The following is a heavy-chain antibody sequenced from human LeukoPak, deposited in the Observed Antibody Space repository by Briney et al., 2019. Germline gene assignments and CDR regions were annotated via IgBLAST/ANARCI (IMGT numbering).Heavy chain of an antibody. D-gene: IGHD6-13*01. CDR1: GFTFSSYE. Sequence: SGGSLRLSCAASGFTFSSYEMNWVRQAPGKGLEWVSYISSSGSTIYYADSVKGRFTLSRDNAKNSLYLQMNSLRAEDTAVYYCASSPAAAGPWDPSDWFDPWGQGTLVTVSS. CDR2: ISSSGSTI. CDR3: ASSPAAAGPWDPSDWFDP. J-gene: IGHJ5*02. V-gene: IGHV3-48*03.